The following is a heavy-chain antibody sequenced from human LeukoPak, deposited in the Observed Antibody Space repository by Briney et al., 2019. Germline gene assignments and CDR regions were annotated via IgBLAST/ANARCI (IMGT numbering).Heavy chain of an antibody. CDR1: GFTFSSYG. V-gene: IGHV3-33*01. D-gene: IGHD6-19*01. CDR2: IWYNGSNK. J-gene: IGHJ4*02. CDR3: ARESSGWYLDY. Sequence: PGGSLRLSCAASGFTFSSYGMYWVRQAPGKGLEWVAVIWYNGSNKYYADSVKGRFTISRDNSKNTLYLQMNSLRVEDTAVYYCARESSGWYLDYWGQGTLVTVSS.